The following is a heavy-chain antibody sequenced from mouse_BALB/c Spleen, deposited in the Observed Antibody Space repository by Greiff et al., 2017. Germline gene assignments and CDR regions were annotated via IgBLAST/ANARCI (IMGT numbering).Heavy chain of an antibody. CDR2: ILPGSGST. J-gene: IGHJ4*01. V-gene: IGHV1-9*01. CDR1: GYTFSSYW. CDR3: ERDYGSSHYHAMDY. Sequence: QVQLQQSGAELMKPGASVKISCKATGYTFSSYWIEWVKQRPGHGLEWIGEILPGSGSTNYNEKFKGKATFTADTSSNTAYMQLSSLTSEDSAVYNCERDYGSSHYHAMDYWGQGTSVTVSS. D-gene: IGHD1-1*01.